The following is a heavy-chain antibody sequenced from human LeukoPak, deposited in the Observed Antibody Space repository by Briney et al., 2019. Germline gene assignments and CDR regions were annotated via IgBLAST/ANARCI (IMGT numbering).Heavy chain of an antibody. CDR1: GYSVTSYG. J-gene: IGHJ4*02. D-gene: IGHD6-13*01. CDR3: ARRWPIVAAGTFGY. Sequence: GASVKVSCKASGYSVTSYGVSWVRHAPRQGLEWMGWISSYNGKTNYAQKFQGRVTMTTDTTTSTAYMELTSLRSEDTTRLCCARRWPIVAAGTFGYWGQGTLVTVSS. CDR2: ISSYNGKT. V-gene: IGHV1-18*01.